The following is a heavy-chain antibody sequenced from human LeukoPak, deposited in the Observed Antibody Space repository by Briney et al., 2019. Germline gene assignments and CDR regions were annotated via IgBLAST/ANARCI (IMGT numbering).Heavy chain of an antibody. Sequence: ASVKVSCKASGYTFIAYYIHWVRQAPGEGLEWMGWINSNSGGTNYAQKFQGWVTMTRDTSISTAYMELSRLRSDDTAVYYCARERWATTIFGVVIPPTFDYWGQGTLFTVSS. CDR3: ARERWATTIFGVVIPPTFDY. J-gene: IGHJ4*02. V-gene: IGHV1-2*04. D-gene: IGHD3-3*01. CDR2: INSNSGGT. CDR1: GYTFIAYY.